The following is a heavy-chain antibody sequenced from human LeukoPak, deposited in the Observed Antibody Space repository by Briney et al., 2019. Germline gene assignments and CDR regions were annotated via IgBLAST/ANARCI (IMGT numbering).Heavy chain of an antibody. CDR3: ARASDAPAFDY. D-gene: IGHD2-21*02. CDR1: GGTFSSYA. CDR2: IIPILGIA. J-gene: IGHJ4*02. V-gene: IGHV1-69*04. Sequence: ASVKVSCKASGGTFSSYAISWVRQAPGQGLEWMGRIIPILGIANYAQKFQGRVTITADKSTSTAYMELSSLRSEDTAVYYCARASDAPAFDYWGQGTLVTVSS.